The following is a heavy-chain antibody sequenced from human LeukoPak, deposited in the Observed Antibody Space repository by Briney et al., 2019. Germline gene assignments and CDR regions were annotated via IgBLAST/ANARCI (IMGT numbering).Heavy chain of an antibody. Sequence: GGSLRLSCAASGFTLSSYWMSWVRQAPGKGLEWVANIKQDGSEKYYVDSVKGRFTISRDNAKNSLYLQMNSLRAEDTAVYYCARDGGYFNWGQGTLVTVSS. CDR3: ARDGGYFN. CDR1: GFTLSSYW. V-gene: IGHV3-7*01. D-gene: IGHD2/OR15-2a*01. CDR2: IKQDGSEK. J-gene: IGHJ4*02.